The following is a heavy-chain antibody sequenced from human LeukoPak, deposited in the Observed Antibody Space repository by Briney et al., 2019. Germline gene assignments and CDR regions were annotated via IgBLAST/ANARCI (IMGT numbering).Heavy chain of an antibody. Sequence: GSLRLSCAASGLTFSSYEMNWVRQAQGKGLEWVSYISSSGITIYYADSVKGRFTISRDNAKNSLYLQMNSLRAEDTAVYYCARESGFRGDAFDIWGQGTMVTVSS. CDR1: GLTFSSYE. CDR3: ARESGFRGDAFDI. CDR2: ISSSGITI. V-gene: IGHV3-48*03. D-gene: IGHD3-10*01. J-gene: IGHJ3*02.